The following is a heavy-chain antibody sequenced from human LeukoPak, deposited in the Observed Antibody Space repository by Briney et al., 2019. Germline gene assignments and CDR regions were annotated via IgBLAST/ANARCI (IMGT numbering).Heavy chain of an antibody. V-gene: IGHV3-11*01. CDR3: AKDQQLVHDEIPGYFQH. J-gene: IGHJ1*01. CDR2: ISSSGGTI. Sequence: PGGSLRLSCAASGFTFSDYYMSWIRQAPGKGLEWVSYISSSGGTISYADSVKGRFTISRDNAKNSLYLQMNSLRAEDTALYYCAKDQQLVHDEIPGYFQHWGQGTLVTVSS. CDR1: GFTFSDYY. D-gene: IGHD6-13*01.